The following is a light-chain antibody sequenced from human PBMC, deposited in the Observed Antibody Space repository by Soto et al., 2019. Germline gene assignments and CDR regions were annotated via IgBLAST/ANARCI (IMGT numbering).Light chain of an antibody. CDR2: DAS. V-gene: IGKV1-33*01. J-gene: IGKJ2*01. CDR3: HQYDDVPYT. Sequence: DIQMTQSPSSLSASVGDRVTISCQTSQNISKFLSWYQQSPGKAPTLLITDASNLEAGVPSRFRGRGSGTHFTFSISSLQPEDAAKYYCHQYDDVPYTFGQGTSLQI. CDR1: QNISKF.